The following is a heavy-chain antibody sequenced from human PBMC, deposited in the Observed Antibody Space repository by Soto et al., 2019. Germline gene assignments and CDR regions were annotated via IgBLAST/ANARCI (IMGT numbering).Heavy chain of an antibody. Sequence: GGSLRLSGAASGFTVSSNDISWVRQAPGKGLEWVSVIYSGGITYYADSVKGRFTISRENSKNTLYLQMNSLRAEDTAVYYCARDQYGMDVGGQGTKVKVSS. V-gene: IGHV3-53*01. J-gene: IGHJ6*02. CDR3: ARDQYGMDV. CDR2: IYSGGIT. CDR1: GFTVSSND.